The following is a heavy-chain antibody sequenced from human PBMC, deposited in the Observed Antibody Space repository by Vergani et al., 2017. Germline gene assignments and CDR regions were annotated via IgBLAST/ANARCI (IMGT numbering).Heavy chain of an antibody. CDR1: GYTFTSYA. D-gene: IGHD3-10*01. J-gene: IGHJ5*01. V-gene: IGHV7-4-1*02. CDR2: INTKTGNP. Sequence: QVQLVQSGSELKKPGASLKVSCKASGYTFTSYAMNWVRQAPGQGLEWMGWINTKTGNPTYAHGVTGRFVFSLDTSVSTAYLQISSLKAEDTAVYYCARDMELLWFGELSSFDSWGERTVIVVS. CDR3: ARDMELLWFGELSSFDS.